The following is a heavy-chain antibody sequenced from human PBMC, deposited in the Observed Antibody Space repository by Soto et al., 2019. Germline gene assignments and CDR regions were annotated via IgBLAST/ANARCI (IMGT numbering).Heavy chain of an antibody. CDR2: ISAYNGNT. J-gene: IGHJ5*02. D-gene: IGHD2-2*01. CDR1: GYTFTSYG. V-gene: IGHV1-18*01. Sequence: QVQLVQSGAEVKKPGASVKVSCKASGYTFTSYGISWVRQAPGQGLEWMGWISAYNGNTNYAQKLQGRVTMTTDTSTSTAYMELRSLRSDDTAVYYCARAGYCMSTSCPRARNWFDPWGQGTLVTVSS. CDR3: ARAGYCMSTSCPRARNWFDP.